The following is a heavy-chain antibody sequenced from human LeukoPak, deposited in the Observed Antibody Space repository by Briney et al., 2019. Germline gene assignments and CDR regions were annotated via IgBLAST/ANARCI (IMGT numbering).Heavy chain of an antibody. D-gene: IGHD3-10*01. Sequence: GGSLRLSCAASGFTFSNYGMHWVRQAPGKGLEWVAFIRYDGSNKYYADSVKGRFTISRDNSKNTLYLQMNSLRAEDTAVYYCAKDYSKTSYYGSGTYYRPNWFDPWGQGTLVTVSS. CDR1: GFTFSNYG. V-gene: IGHV3-30*02. J-gene: IGHJ5*02. CDR3: AKDYSKTSYYGSGTYYRPNWFDP. CDR2: IRYDGSNK.